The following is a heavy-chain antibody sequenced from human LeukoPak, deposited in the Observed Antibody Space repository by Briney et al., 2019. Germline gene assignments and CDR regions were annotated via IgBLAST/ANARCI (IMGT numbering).Heavy chain of an antibody. CDR3: AKDDYYGSGTYPFDC. CDR1: GFTFSSYG. CDR2: IRYDGSNK. V-gene: IGHV3-30*02. Sequence: GSLRLSCAASGFTFSSYGMHWVRQAPGKGLEWVAFIRYDGSNKYYADSVKGRFTISRDNSKNTLYLQMNSLRAEDTAVYYCAKDDYYGSGTYPFDCWGQGTLVTVSS. D-gene: IGHD3-10*01. J-gene: IGHJ4*02.